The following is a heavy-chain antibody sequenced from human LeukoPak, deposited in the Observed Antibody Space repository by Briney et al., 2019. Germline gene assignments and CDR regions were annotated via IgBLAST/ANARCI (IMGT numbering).Heavy chain of an antibody. Sequence: SETLSLTCAVYGGSFSGYYWSWIRQPPGKGLEWIGEINHSGSTNYNPSLKSRVTISVDTSKNQFSLKLSSVTAADTAVYYCARGLAGAMVRGANNWFDPWGQGTLVTVSS. CDR3: ARGLAGAMVRGANNWFDP. D-gene: IGHD3-10*01. CDR1: GGSFSGYY. J-gene: IGHJ5*02. CDR2: INHSGST. V-gene: IGHV4-34*01.